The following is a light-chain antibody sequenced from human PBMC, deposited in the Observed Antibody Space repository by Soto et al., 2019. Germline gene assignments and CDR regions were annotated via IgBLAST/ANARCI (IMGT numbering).Light chain of an antibody. V-gene: IGLV1-40*01. CDR3: QSYDISLDAYV. J-gene: IGLJ1*01. Sequence: QSVLTQPPSVSGAPGQTVTISCTGSRSNIGADYDVHWYQQLPETAPKLLFPDKKNRPSGVPDRFSESRSGTSASLVITGLQAEDEGDYYCQSYDISLDAYVFGAGTKVTVL. CDR1: RSNIGADYD. CDR2: DKK.